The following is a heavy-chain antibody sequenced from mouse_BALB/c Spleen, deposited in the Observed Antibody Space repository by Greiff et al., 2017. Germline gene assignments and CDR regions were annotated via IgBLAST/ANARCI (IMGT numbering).Heavy chain of an antibody. Sequence: VQLQQSGAELVKPGASVKLSCKASGYTFTSYYMYWVKQRPGQGLEWIGEINPSNGGTNFNEKFKSKATLTVDKSSSTAYMQLSSLTSEDSAVYYCTRSAYGSWFAYWGQGTLVTVSA. CDR3: TRSAYGSWFAY. CDR2: INPSNGGT. D-gene: IGHD1-2*01. J-gene: IGHJ3*01. V-gene: IGHV1S81*02. CDR1: GYTFTSYY.